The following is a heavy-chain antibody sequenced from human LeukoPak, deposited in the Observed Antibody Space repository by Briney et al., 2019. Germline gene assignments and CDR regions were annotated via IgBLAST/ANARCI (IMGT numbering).Heavy chain of an antibody. CDR1: RFNLSSYA. J-gene: IGHJ6*03. Sequence: PGRSPRLSCAASRFNLSSYAMPSVRQAPGKGLQWVAVISYDGSNKYYADSVKGRFTISRDNSKNTLYLQMNSLRAEDTAVYYCARDPRVRPGYSYGYYMDVWGKGTTVTVSS. CDR3: ARDPRVRPGYSYGYYMDV. D-gene: IGHD5-18*01. V-gene: IGHV3-30*17. CDR2: ISYDGSNK.